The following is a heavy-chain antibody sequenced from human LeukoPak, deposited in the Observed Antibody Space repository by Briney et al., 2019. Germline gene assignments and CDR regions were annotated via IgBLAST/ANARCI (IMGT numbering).Heavy chain of an antibody. CDR1: GFTFSRYA. V-gene: IGHV3-64*01. CDR2: ISGTGDST. CDR3: ARGFLGTAYFDY. D-gene: IGHD7-27*01. J-gene: IGHJ4*02. Sequence: GGPLRLSCVASGFTFSRYAMFWVRQAPGKGLDYVSAISGTGDSTYYANSVKGRFTISRDNSKNTLYLQMGSLRAEDMAVYYCARGFLGTAYFDYWGQGTLVTVSS.